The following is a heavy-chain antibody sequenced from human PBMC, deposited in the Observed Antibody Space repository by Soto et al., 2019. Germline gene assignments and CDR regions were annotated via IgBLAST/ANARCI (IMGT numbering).Heavy chain of an antibody. J-gene: IGHJ4*02. CDR1: GYTFSNYD. V-gene: IGHV1-8*01. CDR2: VNPNNGDT. CDR3: GKGSKKGSEIDFDY. D-gene: IGHD3-10*01. Sequence: QVQLVHSGAELKKPGASVKVSCKASGYTFSNYDMNWVRQATGQGPEWIGWVNPNNGDTGYAQKFQGRVTLTTDISPTPDYMALTSLRSEDTANYYFGKGSKKGSEIDFDYRGQGTLITVSS.